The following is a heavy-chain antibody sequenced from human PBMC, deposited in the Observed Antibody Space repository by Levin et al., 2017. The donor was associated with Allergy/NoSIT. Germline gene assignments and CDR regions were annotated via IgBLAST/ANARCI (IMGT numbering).Heavy chain of an antibody. V-gene: IGHV2-70*11. Sequence: SGPTLVKPTQTLTLTCTFSGFSLSTSGMCVSWIRQPPGKALEWLARIDWDDDKYYSTSLKTRLTISKDTSKNQVVLTMTNMDPVDTATYYCARIPACAVRGVITLPDAFDSWGQGTMVTVSS. CDR2: IDWDDDK. CDR1: GFSLSTSGMC. D-gene: IGHD3-10*01. J-gene: IGHJ3*02. CDR3: ARIPACAVRGVITLPDAFDS.